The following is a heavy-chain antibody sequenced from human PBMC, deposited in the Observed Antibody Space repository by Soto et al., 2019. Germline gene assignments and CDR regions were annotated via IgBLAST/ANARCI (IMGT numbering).Heavy chain of an antibody. V-gene: IGHV3-15*01. D-gene: IGHD3-9*01. CDR2: IKSKTDGGTT. CDR3: TTLFDNFSDTFSDY. J-gene: IGHJ4*02. CDR1: GFTFSSYA. Sequence: PGGSLRLSCAASGFTFSSYAMTWVRQAPGKGLEWVGRIKSKTDGGTTDFAAPVKGRFTISRDDSKNTLYLQMSSLQTEDTAVYYCTTLFDNFSDTFSDYWGQGTLVTVSS.